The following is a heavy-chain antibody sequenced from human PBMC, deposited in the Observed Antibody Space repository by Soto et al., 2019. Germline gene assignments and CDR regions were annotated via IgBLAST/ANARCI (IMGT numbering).Heavy chain of an antibody. CDR3: ARPGGSDYYYGMDV. D-gene: IGHD3-16*01. CDR1: GYSFTSYW. V-gene: IGHV5-10-1*01. CDR2: IDPSDSYT. Sequence: GESLKISCKGSGYSFTSYWISWVRQMPGKGLEWMGRIDPSDSYTNYSPSFQGHVTISADKSISTAYPQWSSLKASDTAMYYCARPGGSDYYYGMDVWGQGTTVTVSS. J-gene: IGHJ6*02.